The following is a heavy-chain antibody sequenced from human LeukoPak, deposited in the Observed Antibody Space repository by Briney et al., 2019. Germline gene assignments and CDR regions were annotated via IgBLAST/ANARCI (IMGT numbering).Heavy chain of an antibody. Sequence: SGGSLRLSCAASGFTFSIHWMTWVRQAPGKRLEWVATIKPDGNDKYFVDSVKGRFTVSRDNAKTSLYLQMNSLRAEDTAVYYCTTSDCEYWGQGTLVTVSS. CDR3: TTSDCEY. J-gene: IGHJ4*02. CDR2: IKPDGNDK. CDR1: GFTFSIHW. V-gene: IGHV3-7*03.